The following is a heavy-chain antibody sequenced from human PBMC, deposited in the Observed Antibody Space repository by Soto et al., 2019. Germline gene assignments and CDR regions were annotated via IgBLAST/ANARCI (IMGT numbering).Heavy chain of an antibody. CDR1: GFTFSSYS. CDR3: AREDILGARSFDY. J-gene: IGHJ4*02. V-gene: IGHV3-48*02. CDR2: ISSGSKTI. Sequence: GGSLRLSCVASGFTFSSYSVNWVRQAPGKGLEWVSYISSGSKTIYYADSVKGRFTVSRDNAKNSQFLQMNSLRDDDTAVYYCAREDILGARSFDYWGRGTLVTVSS. D-gene: IGHD1-26*01.